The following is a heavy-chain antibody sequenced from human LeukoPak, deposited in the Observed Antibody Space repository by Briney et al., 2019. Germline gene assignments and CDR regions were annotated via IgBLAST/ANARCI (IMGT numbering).Heavy chain of an antibody. Sequence: PGRSLRLSCTASGFTFGDYAMSWVRQAPGKGLEWVANIKQDGSEKYYVDSVKGRFTISRDNAKNSLYLQMNSLRAEDTAVYYCAIDPGYYDSSGYYGDYFDYWGQGTLVTVSS. CDR2: IKQDGSEK. V-gene: IGHV3-7*01. D-gene: IGHD3-22*01. J-gene: IGHJ4*02. CDR1: GFTFGDYA. CDR3: AIDPGYYDSSGYYGDYFDY.